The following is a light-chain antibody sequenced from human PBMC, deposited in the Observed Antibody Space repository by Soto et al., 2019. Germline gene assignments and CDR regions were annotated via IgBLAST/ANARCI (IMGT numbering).Light chain of an antibody. CDR3: MQATHLRT. CDR2: KVS. J-gene: IGKJ1*01. CDR1: QSLVHTDGNAY. V-gene: IGKV2-24*01. Sequence: EIVMTQTPLSSPVTPGQPASISCRSSQSLVHTDGNAYLNWLHQRPGQPPRLLIYKVSNRXXGXPXXFSGSGSGTDFTLNISRVEPEDVGLYYCMQATHLRTFGQGTRVEI.